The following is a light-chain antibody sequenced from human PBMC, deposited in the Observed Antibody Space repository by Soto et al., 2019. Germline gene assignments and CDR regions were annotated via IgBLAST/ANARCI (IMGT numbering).Light chain of an antibody. CDR2: GAS. CDR1: QSVGRY. J-gene: IGKJ1*01. CDR3: QQYNSYSRT. V-gene: IGKV3-15*01. Sequence: EVVMTQTPVTLCVSPGETATLSFAASQSVGRYLAWYQEKPGKAPRLLVYGASTRATGIPARFSGSGSGTEFTLTISSLQPDDFATYYCQQYNSYSRTFGQGTKVDIK.